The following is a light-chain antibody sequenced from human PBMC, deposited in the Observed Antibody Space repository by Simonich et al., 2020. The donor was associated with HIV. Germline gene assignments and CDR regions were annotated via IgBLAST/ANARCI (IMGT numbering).Light chain of an antibody. CDR2: AAS. Sequence: DIQLTQSPSFLSASVGDRVTITCRASQDISSYLAWYQQKPGKAPKLLIYAASTLTSGVPSRFSGSGSGTEFTLTISSLQPEDFATYYCQQLNSYPRALTFGGGTKVEIK. V-gene: IGKV1-9*01. J-gene: IGKJ4*01. CDR3: QQLNSYPRALT. CDR1: QDISSY.